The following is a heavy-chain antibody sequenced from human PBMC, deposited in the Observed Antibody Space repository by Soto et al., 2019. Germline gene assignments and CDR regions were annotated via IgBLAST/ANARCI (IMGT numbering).Heavy chain of an antibody. CDR2: ILYDGSNK. D-gene: IGHD3-22*01. CDR3: AKVRFYFDRSGYYPIDF. V-gene: IGHV3-30*18. J-gene: IGHJ4*02. CDR1: GFTFSSND. Sequence: EASLRLSCAASGFTFSSNDMHWFRQAPGKGLEWVAVILYDGSNKYYADSVKGRFTISRDNSKNTLYLQMNSLRAEDTAVYYCAKVRFYFDRSGYYPIDFWGQGIQVTGSS.